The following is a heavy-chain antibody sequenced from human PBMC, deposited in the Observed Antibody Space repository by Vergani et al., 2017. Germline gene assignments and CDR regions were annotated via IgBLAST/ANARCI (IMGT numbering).Heavy chain of an antibody. V-gene: IGHV3-23*01. J-gene: IGHJ4*02. Sequence: EAQLLESGGGLVQPGGSLRLSCAASGFTFSSYAMSWVRQAPGKGLEWVSAISGSGGSTYYADSVKGRFTISRDNSKNTLYLQMNSLRAEDTAVYYCAKDLFCGGDCYSVYWGQGTLVTVSS. D-gene: IGHD2-21*02. CDR3: AKDLFCGGDCYSVY. CDR1: GFTFSSYA. CDR2: ISGSGGST.